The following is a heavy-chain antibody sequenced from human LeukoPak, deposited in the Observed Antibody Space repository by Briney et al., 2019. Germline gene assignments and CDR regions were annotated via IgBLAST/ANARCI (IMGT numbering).Heavy chain of an antibody. D-gene: IGHD1-7*01. CDR1: GLTFSRYN. Sequence: GGSLRLSCAASGLTFSRYNINSVRPAPGKGLEWVSSIGTSSNNIYYTDSVKGRFTISRDNAKNSLYLQVDSLRVEDTAVYFCASGTVGNSALDYWGQGTLVTVSS. J-gene: IGHJ4*02. V-gene: IGHV3-21*01. CDR2: IGTSSNNI. CDR3: ASGTVGNSALDY.